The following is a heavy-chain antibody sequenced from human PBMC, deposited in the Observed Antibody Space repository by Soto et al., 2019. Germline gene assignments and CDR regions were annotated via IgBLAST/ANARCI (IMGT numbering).Heavy chain of an antibody. V-gene: IGHV3-20*04. J-gene: IGHJ5*02. D-gene: IGHD1-26*01. CDR3: ARDPGGSYAENWFDP. Sequence: WGSLRLSCAASGFTSSGYAMSWVRQAPGKGLEWVSTISGSADSTVYADSVKRRFTISRDNAKNSLYLQMNSLRAEDTGLYYCARDPGGSYAENWFDPWGQGTLVTVSP. CDR1: GFTSSGYA. CDR2: ISGSADST.